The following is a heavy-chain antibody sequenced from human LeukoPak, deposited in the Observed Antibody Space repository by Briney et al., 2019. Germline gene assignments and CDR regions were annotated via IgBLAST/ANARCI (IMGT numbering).Heavy chain of an antibody. CDR1: GYTFTSYD. V-gene: IGHV1-8*01. D-gene: IGHD3-16*02. Sequence: ASVKVSCKASGYTFTSYDINWVRQATGQGLEWMGWMNPNSGNTGYAQKFQGRVTMTRNTSISTAYMELSSLRSEDTAVYYCARGGAYDYVWGSYRYFDYWGQGTLVTVSS. CDR2: MNPNSGNT. CDR3: ARGGAYDYVWGSYRYFDY. J-gene: IGHJ4*02.